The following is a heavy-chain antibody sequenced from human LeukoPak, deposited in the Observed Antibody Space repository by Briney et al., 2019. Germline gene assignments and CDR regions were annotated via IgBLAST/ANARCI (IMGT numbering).Heavy chain of an antibody. V-gene: IGHV4-31*03. J-gene: IGHJ4*02. CDR1: GGSISSGGYY. CDR3: ARVEVRGVIQT. Sequence: PSQTLSLTCTVSGGSISSGGYYWSWIRQHPGKGLEWIGYIYYSGSTYYNPSLKSRLTISVDTSKNQFSLKLSSVTAADTAVYYCARVEVRGVIQTWGQGTLVTVSS. CDR2: IYYSGST. D-gene: IGHD3-10*01.